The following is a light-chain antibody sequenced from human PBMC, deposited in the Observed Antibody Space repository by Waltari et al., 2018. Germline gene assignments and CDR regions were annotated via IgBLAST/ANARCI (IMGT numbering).Light chain of an antibody. CDR1: QSVGRN. J-gene: IGKJ1*01. CDR3: QHYVRLPVT. Sequence: EIVLTQSPGTLSLSPGERAILSRRASQSVGRNLAWYQQKPGQAPRLLIYGASNRATGIPGRFSGSGSGTDFSLTISRLEPEDFSVYYCQHYVRLPVTFGQGTRVEI. V-gene: IGKV3-20*01. CDR2: GAS.